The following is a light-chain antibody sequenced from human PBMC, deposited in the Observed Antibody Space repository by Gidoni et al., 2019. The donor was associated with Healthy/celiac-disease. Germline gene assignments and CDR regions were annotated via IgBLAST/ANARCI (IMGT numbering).Light chain of an antibody. Sequence: AIQLTQSPSSLSASVGDRVTITCRASQGISSALAWYQQKPGKATKLLIYDASSLESGVPSRFSGSGSGTDFTLTISSLQPEDFATYYCQQFNSYPRTFGQXTKVEIK. CDR2: DAS. CDR3: QQFNSYPRT. V-gene: IGKV1-13*02. CDR1: QGISSA. J-gene: IGKJ1*01.